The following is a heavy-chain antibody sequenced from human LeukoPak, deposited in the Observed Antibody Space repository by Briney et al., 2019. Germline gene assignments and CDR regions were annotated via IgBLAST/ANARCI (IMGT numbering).Heavy chain of an antibody. D-gene: IGHD6-13*01. CDR1: GGSISSSSYY. CDR2: IYYSGST. V-gene: IGHV4-39*07. Sequence: SETLSLTCTVSGGSISSSSYYWGWIRQPPGKGLEWIGSIYYSGSTYYNPSLKSRVTISVDTSKNQFSLKLSSVTAADTAVYYCARGYSSSWSGGYFDYWGQGTLVTVSS. J-gene: IGHJ4*02. CDR3: ARGYSSSWSGGYFDY.